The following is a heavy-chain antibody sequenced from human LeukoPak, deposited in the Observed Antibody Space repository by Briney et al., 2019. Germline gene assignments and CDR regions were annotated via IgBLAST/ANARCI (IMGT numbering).Heavy chain of an antibody. CDR2: ISGSGGST. Sequence: GGSLRLSCVASGFTFSSYWMSWVRQAPGKGLEWVSAISGSGGSTYYADSVKGRFTISRDNSKNTLYLQMNSLRAEDTAVYYCAKDNPKYSYYYDSSGYYDYWGQGTLVTVSS. J-gene: IGHJ4*02. D-gene: IGHD3-22*01. CDR3: AKDNPKYSYYYDSSGYYDY. CDR1: GFTFSSYW. V-gene: IGHV3-23*01.